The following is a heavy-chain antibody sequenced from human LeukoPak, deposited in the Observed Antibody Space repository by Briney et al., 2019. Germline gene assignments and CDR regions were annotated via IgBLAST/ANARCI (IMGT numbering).Heavy chain of an antibody. J-gene: IGHJ6*03. D-gene: IGHD3-3*01. CDR2: IYYSGST. CDR3: ARGVRDDFWSGYSIYYYYYMDV. Sequence: PSETLSLTCTVSGGSISSSSYYWGWIRQPPGKGLEWIGSIYYSGSTYYNPSLKSRVTISVDTSKNQFSLKLSSVTAADTAVYYCARGVRDDFWSGYSIYYYYYMDVWGKGTTVTVSS. CDR1: GGSISSSSYY. V-gene: IGHV4-39*07.